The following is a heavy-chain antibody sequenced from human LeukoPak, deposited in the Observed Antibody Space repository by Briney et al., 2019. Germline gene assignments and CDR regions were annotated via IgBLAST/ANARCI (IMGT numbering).Heavy chain of an antibody. D-gene: IGHD2-8*02. Sequence: VSGGSISSXXXXWXRXPXXKXXXXXXXIYYSGSTNYNPSLKSRVTISVDTSKTQFSLKLSSVTAADTAVYYCARSHGGVGPYYYGMDVWGQGTTVTVSS. J-gene: IGHJ6*02. CDR2: IYYSGST. V-gene: IGHV4-59*08. CDR3: ARSHGGVGPYYYGMDV. CDR1: GGSISSXX.